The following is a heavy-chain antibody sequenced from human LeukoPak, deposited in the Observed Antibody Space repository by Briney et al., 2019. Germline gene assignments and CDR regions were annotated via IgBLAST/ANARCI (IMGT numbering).Heavy chain of an antibody. CDR1: GFTFSSYE. D-gene: IGHD6-19*01. V-gene: IGHV3-48*03. Sequence: PGGSLRLSCAASGFTFSSYEMNWVRQAPGKGLEWVSYISSSGSTIYYADSVKGRFTISRDNAKNSLYLQMNSLRAEDTAVYYCAGDNSQWLVRGIDYWGQGTLVTVSS. CDR2: ISSSGSTI. J-gene: IGHJ4*02. CDR3: AGDNSQWLVRGIDY.